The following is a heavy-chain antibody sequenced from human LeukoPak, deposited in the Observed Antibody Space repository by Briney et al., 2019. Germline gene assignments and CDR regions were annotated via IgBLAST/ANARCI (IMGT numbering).Heavy chain of an antibody. J-gene: IGHJ4*02. V-gene: IGHV3-33*01. D-gene: IGHD5-12*01. CDR3: ARVGYSGYDYDY. CDR2: IWHDGTNK. Sequence: PGGSLRLSCAASGFTFSTYVMHWVRQAPGKGLDWVAIIWHDGTNKYYADSVKGRFTISRDNSKNTLYLQMNSLRAEDTAVYYCARVGYSGYDYDYWGQGTLVTVSS. CDR1: GFTFSTYV.